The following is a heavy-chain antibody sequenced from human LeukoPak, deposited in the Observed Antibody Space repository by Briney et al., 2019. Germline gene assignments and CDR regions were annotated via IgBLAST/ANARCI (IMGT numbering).Heavy chain of an antibody. CDR2: ISSSSSYI. V-gene: IGHV3-21*01. CDR3: ARAGIKGYSYGYLYYFDY. CDR1: GFTFSSYS. D-gene: IGHD5-18*01. J-gene: IGHJ4*02. Sequence: GGSLRLSCAASGFTFSSYSMNWVRQAPGKGLEWVSSISSSSSYIYYADSVKGRFTISRDNAKNSLYLQMNSLRAEDTAVYYCARAGIKGYSYGYLYYFDYWGQGTLVTVSS.